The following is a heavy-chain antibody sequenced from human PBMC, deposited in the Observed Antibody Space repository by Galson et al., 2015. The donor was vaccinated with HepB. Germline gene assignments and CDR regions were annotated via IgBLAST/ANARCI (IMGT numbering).Heavy chain of an antibody. CDR1: GYTFTNYA. CDR3: ARTPYYGSGTYYNAWFGP. V-gene: IGHV7-4-1*02. D-gene: IGHD3-10*01. J-gene: IGHJ5*02. Sequence: SVKVSCKASGYTFTNYAMNWVRQAPGQGLEWMGWINTNTGIPTYAQGFTGRFVFSLDTSVSTAYLQISSLKAEDTAVYYCARTPYYGSGTYYNAWFGPWGQGTLVTVSS. CDR2: INTNTGIP.